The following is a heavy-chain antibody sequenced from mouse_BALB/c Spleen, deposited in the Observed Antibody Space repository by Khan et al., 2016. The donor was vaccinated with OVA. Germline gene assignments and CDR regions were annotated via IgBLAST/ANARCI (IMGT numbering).Heavy chain of an antibody. CDR3: ARSTYRYAFAY. CDR1: GDSITSGY. Sequence: EVQLQESGPSLVKPSQTLSLTCCVTGDSITSGYWCWIRKFPGNKLEYMGYILYTGSTYYNPSLKSRISITRHTSQNQYYLQLNSVTTEDTATYYCARSTYRYAFAYWGQGTLVTVSA. CDR2: ILYTGST. V-gene: IGHV3-8*02. J-gene: IGHJ3*01. D-gene: IGHD2-14*01.